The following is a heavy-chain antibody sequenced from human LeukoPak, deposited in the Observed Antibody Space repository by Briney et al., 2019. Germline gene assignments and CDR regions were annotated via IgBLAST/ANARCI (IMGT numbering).Heavy chain of an antibody. J-gene: IGHJ5*02. V-gene: IGHV3-23*01. CDR2: FSGSGGSA. CDR1: GFTFSNYA. CDR3: AKVPLMVRGVIWWFDP. Sequence: GGSLRLSCAASGFTFSNYAMSWVRQAPGKGLEWVSGFSGSGGSAYYADSVKGRFIISRDNSKNTLYLQMNSLRAEDTGVYYCAKVPLMVRGVIWWFDPWGQGTLVTVSS. D-gene: IGHD3-10*01.